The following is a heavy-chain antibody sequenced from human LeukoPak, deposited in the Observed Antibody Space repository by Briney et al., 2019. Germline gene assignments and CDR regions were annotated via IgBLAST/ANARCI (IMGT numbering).Heavy chain of an antibody. CDR2: INPNSGGT. V-gene: IGHV1-2*02. CDR1: GYTFTGYY. D-gene: IGHD6-6*01. J-gene: IGHJ4*02. CDR3: ARVTLAARPSFAMFDY. Sequence: ASVKVSCKASGYTFTGYYMHWVRQAPGQGLEWMGWINPNSGGTNYAQKFQGRVTMTRDTSISTAYMELSRLRSDDTAVYYCARVTLAARPSFAMFDYWGQGTLVTVSS.